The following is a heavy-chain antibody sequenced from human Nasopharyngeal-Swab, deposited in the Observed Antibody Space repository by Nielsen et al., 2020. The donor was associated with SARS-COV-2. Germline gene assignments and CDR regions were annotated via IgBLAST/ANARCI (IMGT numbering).Heavy chain of an antibody. V-gene: IGHV3-30-3*01. CDR2: ISYDGSNK. J-gene: IGHJ4*02. CDR3: ARVPRAYYDILTGYSSTYYFDY. CDR1: GFTFSSYA. Sequence: SCAASGFTFSSYAIHWVRQAPGKGLEWVAVISYDGSNKYYADSVKGRFTISRDNSKNTLYLQMNSLRAEDTAMYYCARVPRAYYDILTGYSSTYYFDYWGQGTLVTVSS. D-gene: IGHD3-9*01.